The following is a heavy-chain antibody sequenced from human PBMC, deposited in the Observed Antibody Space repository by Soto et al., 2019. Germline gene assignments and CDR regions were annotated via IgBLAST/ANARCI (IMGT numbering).Heavy chain of an antibody. CDR3: ARLGSSVTLDY. J-gene: IGHJ4*02. V-gene: IGHV3-30*03. Sequence: QVHLVESGGGVVQPGRSLRLSWGASEFTFSDYGMYWVRQAPGKGLEWVAVISYDGTNKYYADSVKGRFTISRDNSRNTLYLQMNTLRAEDTAVYYCARLGSSVTLDYWGQGTLVTVSS. CDR2: ISYDGTNK. CDR1: EFTFSDYG. D-gene: IGHD4-4*01.